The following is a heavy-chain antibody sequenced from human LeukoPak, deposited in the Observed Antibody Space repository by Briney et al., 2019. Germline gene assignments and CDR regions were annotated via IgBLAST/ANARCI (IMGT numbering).Heavy chain of an antibody. J-gene: IGHJ4*02. CDR3: ARGPRRAYSSSSGVDY. CDR2: INHSGST. CDR1: GASFSGYY. Sequence: SETLSLTCAVYGASFSGYYWSWIRQPPGKGLEWIGEINHSGSTNYNPSLKSRVTISVDTSKNQFSLKLSSVTAADTAVYYCARGPRRAYSSSSGVDYWGQGTLVTVSS. V-gene: IGHV4-34*01. D-gene: IGHD6-6*01.